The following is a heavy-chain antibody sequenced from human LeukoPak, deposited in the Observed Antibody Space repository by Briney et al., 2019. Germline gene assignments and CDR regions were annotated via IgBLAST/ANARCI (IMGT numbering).Heavy chain of an antibody. V-gene: IGHV4-39*01. J-gene: IGHJ4*02. CDR3: ARVLWFGELFPLYYFDY. Sequence: YSGSTYYNPSLRSRVTISVDTSKKQFSLKLSSVTAADTAVYYCARVLWFGELFPLYYFDYWGQGTLVTVSS. CDR2: YSGST. D-gene: IGHD3-10*01.